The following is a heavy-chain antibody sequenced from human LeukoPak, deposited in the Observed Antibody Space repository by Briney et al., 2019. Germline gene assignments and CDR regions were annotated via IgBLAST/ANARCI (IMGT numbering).Heavy chain of an antibody. V-gene: IGHV4-39*01. D-gene: IGHD6-6*01. J-gene: IGHJ4*02. CDR1: GGSISSSSYY. CDR3: ALGSGIAAHYYFDY. CDR2: IYYSGST. Sequence: KSSETLSLTCTVSGGSISSSSYYWGWIRQPPGKGLEWIGSIYYSGSTYYNPSLKSRVTISVDTSKNQFSLKLSSVTAADTAVYYCALGSGIAAHYYFDYWGQGTLVTVSS.